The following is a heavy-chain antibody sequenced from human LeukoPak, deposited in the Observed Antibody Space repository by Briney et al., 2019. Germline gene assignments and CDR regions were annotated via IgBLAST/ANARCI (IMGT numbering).Heavy chain of an antibody. Sequence: PGGSLRLSCAASGFTFSSYSMNWVRQAPGKGLEWVSYISSSSSTIYYADSVKGRFTISRDNAKNSLYLQMNSLRAEDTAVYYCARDLEQWLTSASYYFDYWGQGTLVTVSS. CDR1: GFTFSSYS. CDR2: ISSSSSTI. D-gene: IGHD6-19*01. V-gene: IGHV3-48*04. J-gene: IGHJ4*02. CDR3: ARDLEQWLTSASYYFDY.